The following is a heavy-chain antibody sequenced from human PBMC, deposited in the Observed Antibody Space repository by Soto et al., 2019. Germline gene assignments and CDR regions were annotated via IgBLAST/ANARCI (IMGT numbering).Heavy chain of an antibody. CDR2: ISYDGSRK. CDR3: AKDLYSYGYPDY. D-gene: IGHD5-18*01. J-gene: IGHJ4*02. V-gene: IGHV3-30*18. CDR1: GFVFGSYG. Sequence: GGSLRLSCAASGFVFGSYGMHWVRQAPGKGLEWVAVISYDGSRKYFADSVKGRFTISRDNSNNTLFLEMNSLRTEDTAVYFCAKDLYSYGYPDYWGQGTLVTVSS.